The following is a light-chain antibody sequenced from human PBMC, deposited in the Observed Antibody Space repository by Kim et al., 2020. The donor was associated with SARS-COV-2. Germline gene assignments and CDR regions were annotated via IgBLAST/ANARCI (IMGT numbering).Light chain of an antibody. CDR1: SSDIGSNN. CDR3: ATWDDARSGCV. CDR2: RND. Sequence: GQSVTISCSGRSSDIGSNNVYWYQQFPGTDPKTLITRNDHRLSGVPDRCSGSKSGTSAALAISGLRSEDEAYYYCATWDDARSGCVFGGGTRLTVL. J-gene: IGLJ3*02. V-gene: IGLV1-47*01.